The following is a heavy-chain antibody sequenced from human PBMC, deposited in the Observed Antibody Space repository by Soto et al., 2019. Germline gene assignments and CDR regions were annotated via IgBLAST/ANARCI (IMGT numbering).Heavy chain of an antibody. CDR2: IGAAGDT. CDR1: GFTFSNYA. Sequence: ESGGGLVQPGGSLRLSCAASGFTFSNYAMHWVRQPTGKGLEWVSGIGAAGDTYYPGSVKGRFTISRENAKNSLYLQMNSLRAGDTAVYYCAAGVVTSVAQFDYWGQGTLVTVSS. V-gene: IGHV3-13*01. CDR3: AAGVVTSVAQFDY. D-gene: IGHD4-4*01. J-gene: IGHJ4*02.